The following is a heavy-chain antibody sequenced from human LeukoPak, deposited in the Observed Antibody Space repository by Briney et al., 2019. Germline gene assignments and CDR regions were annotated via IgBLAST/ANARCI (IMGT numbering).Heavy chain of an antibody. D-gene: IGHD6-25*01. Sequence: GESLKISCKGSGYSFTSDWIGWVRQMPGKGLEWMGIIYPGDTDTKYSPSFQGQVTISAAKSISTAYLQWSSLKAADTAMYFCARSSAAGSHDPFDIWGQGTMVIVSS. CDR1: GYSFTSDW. V-gene: IGHV5-51*01. CDR2: IYPGDTDT. J-gene: IGHJ3*02. CDR3: ARSSAAGSHDPFDI.